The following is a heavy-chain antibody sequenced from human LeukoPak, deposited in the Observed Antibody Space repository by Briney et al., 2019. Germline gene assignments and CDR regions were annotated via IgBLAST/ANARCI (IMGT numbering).Heavy chain of an antibody. Sequence: GRSLRLSCAASGFTFDDYAMHWVRQAPGKGLEWVSGISWNSGSIGYADSVKGRFTISRDNAKNSLYLQMNSLRAEDTALYYCAKAKAIEDYYDPWGQGTLITVSS. CDR3: AKAKAIEDYYDP. CDR1: GFTFDDYA. J-gene: IGHJ5*02. D-gene: IGHD3-10*01. V-gene: IGHV3-9*01. CDR2: ISWNSGSI.